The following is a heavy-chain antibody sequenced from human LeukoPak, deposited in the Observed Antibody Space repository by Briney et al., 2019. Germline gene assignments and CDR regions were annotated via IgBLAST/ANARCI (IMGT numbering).Heavy chain of an antibody. J-gene: IGHJ3*02. D-gene: IGHD3-10*01. Sequence: GESLKISCKASGYNFTSYWIGWVRQMPGKGLEWMGIVYPGDSDTRYSPSFQGQVTISADKSISTAYLQWSSLKASDTAMYYCASQYYYGSGSSISLPDAFDIWGQGTMVTVSS. V-gene: IGHV5-51*01. CDR2: VYPGDSDT. CDR1: GYNFTSYW. CDR3: ASQYYYGSGSSISLPDAFDI.